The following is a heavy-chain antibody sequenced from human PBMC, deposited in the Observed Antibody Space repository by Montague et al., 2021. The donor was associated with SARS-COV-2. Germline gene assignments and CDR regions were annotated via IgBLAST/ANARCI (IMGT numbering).Heavy chain of an antibody. J-gene: IGHJ4*02. CDR2: IYYSGIT. Sequence: SETLSLICSVSSGSIISSGYYWGWIRQPPGKELEWIGNIYYSGITYYNPSLQSRGTISVDTSKNHLSLRLSSVTAADTAVYFCARGMIRGVTTPFDYWGQGSQVTVSS. V-gene: IGHV4-39*02. CDR3: ARGMIRGVTTPFDY. D-gene: IGHD3-10*01. CDR1: SGSIISSGYY.